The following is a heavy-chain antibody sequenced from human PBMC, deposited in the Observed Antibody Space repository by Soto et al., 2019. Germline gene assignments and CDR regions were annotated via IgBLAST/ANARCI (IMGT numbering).Heavy chain of an antibody. V-gene: IGHV4-38-2*02. CDR1: GYSISSGYH. J-gene: IGHJ5*02. CDR2: VHYSGNT. D-gene: IGHD2-15*01. Sequence: SATLSLACTFSGYSISSGYHWAWIRPPPGKGLEWLGGVHYSGNTYYNPSLKSRLTISVDKSKNQFSLNLSSVTAADTAVYYCARQDLVVAARRWFDPWGQGTLVTVSS. CDR3: ARQDLVVAARRWFDP.